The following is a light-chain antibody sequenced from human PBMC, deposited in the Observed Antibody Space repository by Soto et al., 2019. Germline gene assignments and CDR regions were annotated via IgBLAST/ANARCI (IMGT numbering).Light chain of an antibody. Sequence: EIVLTQSPGTLSLSPGERATLSCRASQTVSINYLAWYQQKPAQPPRLLIYGASSRATGIPDRFSGSGSGTDFTLTISRLEPEDFAVYYCQQYDSSPWTFGQGTKVDI. CDR1: QTVSINY. CDR3: QQYDSSPWT. CDR2: GAS. J-gene: IGKJ1*01. V-gene: IGKV3-20*01.